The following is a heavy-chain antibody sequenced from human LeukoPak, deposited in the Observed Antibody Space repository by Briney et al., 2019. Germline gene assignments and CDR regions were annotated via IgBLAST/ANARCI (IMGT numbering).Heavy chain of an antibody. CDR2: IWYDGSNK. CDR3: AKTGGHCSSTSFYAGGPWNWYDP. Sequence: PGRSLRLSCAASGFIFRNYGMHCARQAPGKGLEWVAVIWYDGSNKYYADSVKGRFTISRDNSKNTLYLQMNSLRAEDTAVYYCAKTGGHCSSTSFYAGGPWNWYDPWGQGTLVTVSS. J-gene: IGHJ5*02. CDR1: GFIFRNYG. V-gene: IGHV3-33*06. D-gene: IGHD2-2*01.